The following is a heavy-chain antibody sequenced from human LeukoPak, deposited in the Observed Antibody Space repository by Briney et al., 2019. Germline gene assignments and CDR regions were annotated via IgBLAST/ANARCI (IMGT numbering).Heavy chain of an antibody. D-gene: IGHD3-3*01. Sequence: ASVKVSCKASGNTFTSYYMHWVRQAPGQGLEWMGIINPSGGSTSYAQKFQCRVTMTRDTSTSTVYMELSSLRSEDTAVYYCARDQQRTTYYDFWSGYYYFDYWGQGTLVTVSS. CDR3: ARDQQRTTYYDFWSGYYYFDY. CDR2: INPSGGST. CDR1: GNTFTSYY. V-gene: IGHV1-46*01. J-gene: IGHJ4*02.